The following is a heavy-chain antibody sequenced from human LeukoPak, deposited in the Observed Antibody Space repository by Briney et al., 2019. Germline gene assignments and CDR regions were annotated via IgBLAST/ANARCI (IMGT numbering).Heavy chain of an antibody. Sequence: GGSLRLSCAASGFTFSSYGMDWVRQAPGKGLEWVAFIRYDGSNKYYADSVKGRFTISRDNSKNTLYLQMNSLRAEDTTVYYCAKDYGSSWYGYYFDYWGQGTLVTVSS. CDR1: GFTFSSYG. CDR2: IRYDGSNK. J-gene: IGHJ4*02. V-gene: IGHV3-30*02. CDR3: AKDYGSSWYGYYFDY. D-gene: IGHD6-13*01.